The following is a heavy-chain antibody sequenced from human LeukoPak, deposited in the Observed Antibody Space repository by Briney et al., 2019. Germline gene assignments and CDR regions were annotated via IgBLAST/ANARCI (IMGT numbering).Heavy chain of an antibody. V-gene: IGHV3-7*01. Sequence: GESLRLSCASSGFTFSAYSLSWVRQAPGKGLEWVAKIKKDGSEKDYVDSVKGRFTISRDNAKGSVYLQLNSLRAEDTAVYYCARGFQSGDSLVWGQGTLVTVSS. CDR2: IKKDGSEK. J-gene: IGHJ4*02. D-gene: IGHD2-21*02. CDR1: GFTFSAYS. CDR3: ARGFQSGDSLV.